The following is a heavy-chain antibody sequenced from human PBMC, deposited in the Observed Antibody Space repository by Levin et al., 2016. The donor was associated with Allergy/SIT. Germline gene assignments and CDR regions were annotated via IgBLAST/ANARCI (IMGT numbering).Heavy chain of an antibody. CDR2: IYYSGST. Sequence: SETLSLTCSVSGGSISSYYWSWIRQPPGKGLEWIGYIYYSGSTNYNPSLKSRVTISVDTSKNQFSLRLSSVTAADTAVYYCARGSGSSRPQFDYWGQGTLVTVSS. CDR3: ARGSGSSRPQFDY. J-gene: IGHJ4*02. D-gene: IGHD6-13*01. CDR1: GGSISSYY. V-gene: IGHV4-59*01.